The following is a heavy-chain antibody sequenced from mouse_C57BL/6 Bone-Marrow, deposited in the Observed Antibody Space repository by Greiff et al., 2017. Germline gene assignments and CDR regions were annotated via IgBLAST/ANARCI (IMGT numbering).Heavy chain of an antibody. CDR2: ISYDGSN. CDR1: GYSITSGYY. V-gene: IGHV3-6*01. J-gene: IGHJ4*01. Sequence: EVKLMESGPGLVKPSQSLSLTCSVTGYSITSGYYWNWIRQFPGNKLEWMGYISYDGSNNYNPSLNNRNSITRDTSKNQFFLTLNSVTTEDTATSYCARYRWYGSTLYYAMDYWGQGTSVTVSS. D-gene: IGHD1-1*01. CDR3: ARYRWYGSTLYYAMDY.